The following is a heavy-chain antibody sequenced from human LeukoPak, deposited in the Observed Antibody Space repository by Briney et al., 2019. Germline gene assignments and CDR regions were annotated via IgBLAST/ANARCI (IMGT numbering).Heavy chain of an antibody. J-gene: IGHJ6*03. D-gene: IGHD4-17*01. CDR3: ARDMEGYTVTSYYYYYYMDV. Sequence: GASVKVSCKASGGTFSSYAISWVRQAPGQGLEWMGGIIPIFGTANYAQKFQGRVTITADESTSTAYMELSRLRSDDTAVYYCARDMEGYTVTSYYYYYYMDVWGKGTTVTISS. CDR2: IIPIFGTA. CDR1: GGTFSSYA. V-gene: IGHV1-69*13.